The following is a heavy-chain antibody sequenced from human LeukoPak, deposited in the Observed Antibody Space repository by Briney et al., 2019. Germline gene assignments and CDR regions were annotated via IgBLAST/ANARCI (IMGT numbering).Heavy chain of an antibody. CDR2: INPNSGGT. CDR3: ARAGVWDYSDSSGYHNGAFDI. CDR1: GYTFTGYY. Sequence: ASVKVSCKASGYTFTGYYIHWMRQAPGQGLEWMGRINPNSGGTNYVQKFQGRVTMTRDTSISTAYMELSRLRSDDTAVYYCARAGVWDYSDSSGYHNGAFDIWGQGTMVTVSS. D-gene: IGHD3-22*01. J-gene: IGHJ3*02. V-gene: IGHV1-2*02.